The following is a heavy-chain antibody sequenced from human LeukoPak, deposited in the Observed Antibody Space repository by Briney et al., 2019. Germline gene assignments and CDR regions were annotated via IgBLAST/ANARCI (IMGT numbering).Heavy chain of an antibody. CDR2: IYTSGST. D-gene: IGHD2-2*01. CDR3: ARDCSSTSCYWWGFDY. V-gene: IGHV4-4*07. Sequence: SETLSLTCTVSGGSISSYYWSWIRQPAGKGLEWIGRIYTSGSTNYNPSLKSRVTMSVDTSKNQFSLKLSSVTAADTAVYYCARDCSSTSCYWWGFDYWGQGTLVAVSS. CDR1: GGSISSYY. J-gene: IGHJ4*02.